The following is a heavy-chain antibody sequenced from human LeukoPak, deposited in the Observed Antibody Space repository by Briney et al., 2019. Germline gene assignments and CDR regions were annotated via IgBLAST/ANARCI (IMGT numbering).Heavy chain of an antibody. V-gene: IGHV4-38-2*02. J-gene: IGHJ5*02. CDR3: ARDLKNYYGSGSTTSHWFDP. Sequence: PSETLSLTCTVSGYSISSGYYWGWIRQPPGKGLEWIGSINHSGSTYYNPSLKSRVTISVDTSKNQFSLKLSSVTAADTAVYYCARDLKNYYGSGSTTSHWFDPWGQGTLVTVSS. D-gene: IGHD3-10*01. CDR2: INHSGST. CDR1: GYSISSGYY.